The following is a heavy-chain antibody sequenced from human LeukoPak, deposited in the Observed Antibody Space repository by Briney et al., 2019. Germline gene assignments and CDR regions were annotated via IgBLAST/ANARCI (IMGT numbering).Heavy chain of an antibody. Sequence: PSETLSLTCAVYGGSFSHYYWSWIRQPPGKGLEWIGEINHSGGTNYDPSLKSRVTISVDTSKNQFSLKLSSVTAADTAVYYCARDGYSGNDGLWGQGTLVTVSS. CDR2: INHSGGT. D-gene: IGHD5-12*01. V-gene: IGHV4-34*01. J-gene: IGHJ4*02. CDR3: ARDGYSGNDGL. CDR1: GGSFSHYY.